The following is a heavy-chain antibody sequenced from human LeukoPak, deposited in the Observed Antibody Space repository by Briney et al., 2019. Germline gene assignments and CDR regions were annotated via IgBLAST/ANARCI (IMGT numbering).Heavy chain of an antibody. Sequence: RSGGSLRLSCAASGFTFSSYGMHWVRQAPGKGLEWVAFIRFDGSNQYYADSVKGRLSISRDNSKNTLYLQVNSLRTEDAAVYYCAKDRETSTSSYYMDVWGKGTTVTVSS. CDR3: AKDRETSTSSYYMDV. J-gene: IGHJ6*03. V-gene: IGHV3-30*02. CDR1: GFTFSSYG. CDR2: IRFDGSNQ. D-gene: IGHD2-2*01.